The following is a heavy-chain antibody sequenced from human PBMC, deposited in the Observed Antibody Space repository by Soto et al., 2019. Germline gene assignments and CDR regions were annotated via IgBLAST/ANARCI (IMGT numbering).Heavy chain of an antibody. CDR2: IDPNYYNT. CDR1: GYSFSTYW. Sequence: PGESLKISCNASGYSFSTYWITWVRQRPGKGLEWMGRIDPNYYNTKYSPSFEGHVTISADKSTGTAYLQWSSLKASDTAIYYCARRIEAGGYYDYALDVWGQGTTVTVSS. D-gene: IGHD6-13*01. CDR3: ARRIEAGGYYDYALDV. J-gene: IGHJ6*02. V-gene: IGHV5-10-1*01.